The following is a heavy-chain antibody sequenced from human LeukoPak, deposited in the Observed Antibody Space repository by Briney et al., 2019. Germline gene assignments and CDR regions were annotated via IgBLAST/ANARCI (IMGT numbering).Heavy chain of an antibody. V-gene: IGHV1-2*02. CDR3: ARERGPARYCSSTSCYSDYYYGMDV. D-gene: IGHD2-2*02. J-gene: IGHJ6*02. Sequence: ASVKVSCKASGYTFTGYYMHWVRQAPGQGLEWMGWINPNSGGTNYAQKFQGRVTMTRDTSISTAYMELSRLRSDDTAVYYCARERGPARYCSSTSCYSDYYYGMDVWGQGTTVTVSS. CDR2: INPNSGGT. CDR1: GYTFTGYY.